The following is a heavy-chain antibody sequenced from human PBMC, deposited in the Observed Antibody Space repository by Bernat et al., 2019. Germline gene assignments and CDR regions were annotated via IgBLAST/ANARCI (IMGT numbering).Heavy chain of an antibody. CDR2: IDSDGSRI. D-gene: IGHD5-12*01. Sequence: EVQLVETGGGLIQPGGSLRLSCAASGFTVSSNYMSWVRQAPGKGLEWVSVIDSDGSRITYAAPVRGHFTISRDNAKKTLYLQMNSVSAEDTAVSYCASYTGGATKDYWGQGTLVTVSS. V-gene: IGHV3-53*02. CDR1: GFTVSSNY. CDR3: ASYTGGATKDY. J-gene: IGHJ4*02.